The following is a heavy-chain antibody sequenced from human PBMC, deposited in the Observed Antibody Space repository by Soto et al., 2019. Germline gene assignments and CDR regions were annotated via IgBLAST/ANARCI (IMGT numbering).Heavy chain of an antibody. CDR1: GYTFTSYG. J-gene: IGHJ3*02. Sequence: GASVKVSCKASGYTFTSYGISWVRQAPGQELEWMGWISAYNGNTNYAQKLQGRVTMTTDTSTSTAYMELRSLRSDDTAVYYCARDPYYYDSSGYQAHDAFDIWGQGTMVTVSS. CDR2: ISAYNGNT. V-gene: IGHV1-18*04. D-gene: IGHD3-22*01. CDR3: ARDPYYYDSSGYQAHDAFDI.